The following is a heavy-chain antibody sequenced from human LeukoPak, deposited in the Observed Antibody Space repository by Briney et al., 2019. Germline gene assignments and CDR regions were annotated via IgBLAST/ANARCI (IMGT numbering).Heavy chain of an antibody. CDR1: GFTFSNYG. Sequence: GGSLRLSCAASGFTFSNYGMHWVRQAPGKGLEWVAVIWSDGSNKHYADSARGRFTISRDNSKNTLYLQMNSLRVEDTAVYYCARVTMAAGASYNWFVPWGQGTLVTVST. D-gene: IGHD4/OR15-4a*01. CDR3: ARVTMAAGASYNWFVP. CDR2: IWSDGSNK. J-gene: IGHJ5*02. V-gene: IGHV3-33*01.